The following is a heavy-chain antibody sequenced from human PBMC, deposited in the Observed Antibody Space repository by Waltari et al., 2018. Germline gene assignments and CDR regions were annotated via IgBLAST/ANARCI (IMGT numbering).Heavy chain of an antibody. J-gene: IGHJ4*02. D-gene: IGHD3-3*01. CDR2: ISSDGNKT. V-gene: IGHV3-30*01. Sequence: QVQLVESGGGVVQPGRSLRLSCAASAFTFINYAFHWVRQAPGKGLEWVAAISSDGNKTFYADSVKGRFTISRDNSKNTVYLQLNSLKPDDTAMYYCARDWRYYTGPDYWGQGTLVAVSS. CDR3: ARDWRYYTGPDY. CDR1: AFTFINYA.